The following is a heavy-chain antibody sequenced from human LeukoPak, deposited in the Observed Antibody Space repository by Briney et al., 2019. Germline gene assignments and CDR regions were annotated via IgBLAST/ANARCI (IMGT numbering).Heavy chain of an antibody. Sequence: SETLSLTCTVSGGSITSGCWSWIRQPPGKGLEWIGCIYYSGTTNHNPSLRSRVIISLDTSKSQFSLKLSSVTAADTAVYYCARDQNYYDGSGFSTWFDPWGQGTLVTVSS. V-gene: IGHV4-59*01. CDR1: GGSITSGC. CDR2: IYYSGTT. D-gene: IGHD3-22*01. J-gene: IGHJ5*02. CDR3: ARDQNYYDGSGFSTWFDP.